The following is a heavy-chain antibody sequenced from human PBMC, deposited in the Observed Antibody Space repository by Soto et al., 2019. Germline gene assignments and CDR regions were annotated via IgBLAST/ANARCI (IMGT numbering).Heavy chain of an antibody. CDR1: VDSISSRSYY. J-gene: IGHJ4*02. Sequence: SETLSLTCTFTVDSISSRSYYCGWIRQPPWKGLEWIGSIYYSGSTYNNPSLRSRVSMSIDTSKDQFSLKLKSVTAADTALYFCASQRTSVVNQAYFEVWGPGSLVSVSS. CDR3: ASQRTSVVNQAYFEV. CDR2: IYYSGST. D-gene: IGHD2-21*01. V-gene: IGHV4-39*01.